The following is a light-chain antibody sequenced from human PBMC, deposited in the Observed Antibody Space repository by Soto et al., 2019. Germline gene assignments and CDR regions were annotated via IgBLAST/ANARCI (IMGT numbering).Light chain of an antibody. Sequence: EIVMTQSPATLSVSPGERATLSCRASQTVSSNLAWYQQKPGQAPRLLIYGASTRATGVPARFSGSGSGTEFTLTISSRQSEDFAVYYCQQYHNWPPQYTFGQGTKVQIK. V-gene: IGKV3-15*01. CDR3: QQYHNWPPQYT. CDR2: GAS. CDR1: QTVSSN. J-gene: IGKJ2*01.